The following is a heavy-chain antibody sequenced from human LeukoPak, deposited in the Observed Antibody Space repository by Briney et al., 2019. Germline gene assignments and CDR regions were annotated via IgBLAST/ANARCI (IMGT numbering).Heavy chain of an antibody. V-gene: IGHV3-23*01. J-gene: IGHJ4*02. D-gene: IGHD1-26*01. Sequence: GGSLRLSCAASGFTVSSNYMSWVRQAPGKGLEWVSAISGSGGSTYYADSVKGRFTISRDNSKNTLYLQMNSLRAEDTAVYYCAKGSPYSGSYFGFDYWGQGTLVTVSS. CDR2: ISGSGGST. CDR3: AKGSPYSGSYFGFDY. CDR1: GFTVSSNY.